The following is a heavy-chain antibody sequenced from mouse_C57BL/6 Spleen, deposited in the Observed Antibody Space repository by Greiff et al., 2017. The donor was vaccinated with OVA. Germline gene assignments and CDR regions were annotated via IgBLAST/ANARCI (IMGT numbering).Heavy chain of an antibody. CDR1: GFTFSSYA. V-gene: IGHV5-9-1*02. J-gene: IGHJ2*01. D-gene: IGHD6-2*01. CDR3: TRDLSLDYFDY. CDR2: ISSGGDYI. Sequence: EVKLQESGEGLVKPGGSLKLSCAASGFTFSSYAMSWVRQTPEKRLEWVAYISSGGDYIYYADTVKGRFTISRDNARNTLYLQMSSLKSEDTAMYYCTRDLSLDYFDYWGQGTTLTVSS.